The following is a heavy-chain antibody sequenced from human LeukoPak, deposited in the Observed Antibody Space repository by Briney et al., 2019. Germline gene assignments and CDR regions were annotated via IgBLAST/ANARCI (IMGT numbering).Heavy chain of an antibody. Sequence: PSETLSLTCALYGGSFSGYYWSWIRHPPGEGPEWIGEINHSGNTNFHPPLKSRVPIPVDTSKNQFYLKLSSVTAADTAVYYCARAKGTYYYDSSVYYHYYYYYGMDVWGQGTTVTVSS. D-gene: IGHD3-22*01. J-gene: IGHJ6*02. CDR1: GGSFSGYY. CDR2: INHSGNT. CDR3: ARAKGTYYYDSSVYYHYYYYYGMDV. V-gene: IGHV4-34*01.